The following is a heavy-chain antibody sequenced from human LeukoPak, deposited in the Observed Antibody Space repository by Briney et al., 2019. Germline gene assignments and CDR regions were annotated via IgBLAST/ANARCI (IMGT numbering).Heavy chain of an antibody. CDR3: ARSYPGPWLQFSY. V-gene: IGHV4-34*01. J-gene: IGHJ4*02. CDR2: INHSGST. CDR1: GGSFSGDY. Sequence: PSETLSLTCAVYGGSFSGDYWSWIRQPPGKGLEWIGEINHSGSTNYNPSLKSRVSISVDTSKNQFSLKLSSVTAADTAVYYCARSYPGPWLQFSYWGQGTLVTASS. D-gene: IGHD5-24*01.